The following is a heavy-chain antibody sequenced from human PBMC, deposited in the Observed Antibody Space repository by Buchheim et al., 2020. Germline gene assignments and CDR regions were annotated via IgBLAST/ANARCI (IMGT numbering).Heavy chain of an antibody. CDR2: ISRSSDRT. Sequence: EVQLLASGGGLVQPGGSLRLSCAASGFTFSRFAMIWVRRAPGRGMEGISSISRSSDRTYYADSVKGRFTVSRDNSKNTLYLQMNNLRAEDTAVYYCAKVKEAGLESYWYGMDVWGQGTT. CDR3: AKVKEAGLESYWYGMDV. V-gene: IGHV3-23*01. D-gene: IGHD6-13*01. CDR1: GFTFSRFA. J-gene: IGHJ6*02.